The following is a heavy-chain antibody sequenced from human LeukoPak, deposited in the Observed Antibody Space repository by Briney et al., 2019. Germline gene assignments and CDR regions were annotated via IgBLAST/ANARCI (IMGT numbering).Heavy chain of an antibody. CDR3: AKDMYGDYVGGLLGAFDI. Sequence: GRSLRLSYAASGFTFDDYAMHWVRQAPGKGLEWVSGISWNSGSIGYADSVKGRFTISRDNAKNSLYLQMNSLRAEDTALYYCAKDMYGDYVGGLLGAFDIWGQGTMVTVSS. CDR1: GFTFDDYA. V-gene: IGHV3-9*01. CDR2: ISWNSGSI. D-gene: IGHD4-17*01. J-gene: IGHJ3*02.